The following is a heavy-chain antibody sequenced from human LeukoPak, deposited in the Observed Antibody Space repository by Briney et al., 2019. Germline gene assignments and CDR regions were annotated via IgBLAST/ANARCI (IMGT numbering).Heavy chain of an antibody. J-gene: IGHJ4*02. CDR3: ASIIGRCSGGSCNDY. D-gene: IGHD2-15*01. CDR2: INHSGST. CDR1: GGSFSGYY. V-gene: IGHV4-34*01. Sequence: SETLSLTCAVYGGSFSGYYWSWIRQPPGKGLEWIGEINHSGSTNYNPSLKSRVTISVDTSKNQFSLKLSSVTAADTAVYYCASIIGRCSGGSCNDYWGQGTLVTVSS.